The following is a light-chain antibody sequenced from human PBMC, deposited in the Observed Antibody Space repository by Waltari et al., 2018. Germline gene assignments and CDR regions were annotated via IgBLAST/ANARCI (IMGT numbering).Light chain of an antibody. CDR1: QGVNRW. V-gene: IGKV1-5*03. J-gene: IGKJ1*01. CDR3: QQYEAFPVT. CDR2: KAS. Sequence: DIQMTQSPSTLSASVGDRVTLTCRASQGVNRWLAWNQQEPGNAPKLLISKASALHKGVAPRFSGGGSGTEFTLTISNLQPDDSSTYYCQQYEAFPVTFGHGTKVEIK.